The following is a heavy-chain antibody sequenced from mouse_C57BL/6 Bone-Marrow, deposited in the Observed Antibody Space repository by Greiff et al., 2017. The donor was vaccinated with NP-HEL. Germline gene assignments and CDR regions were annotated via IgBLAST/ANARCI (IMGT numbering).Heavy chain of an antibody. J-gene: IGHJ2*01. D-gene: IGHD1-1*01. CDR2: IYPGDGDT. CDR1: GYAFSSSW. CDR3: ARDYYGSSYPFDY. Sequence: QVQLKQSGPELVKPGASVKISCKASGYAFSSSWMNWVKQRPGKGLEWIGRIYPGDGDTTYNGTFKGKATLTADKSSSTAYMQLSSLTSEDSAVYFCARDYYGSSYPFDYWGQGTTLTVSS. V-gene: IGHV1-82*01.